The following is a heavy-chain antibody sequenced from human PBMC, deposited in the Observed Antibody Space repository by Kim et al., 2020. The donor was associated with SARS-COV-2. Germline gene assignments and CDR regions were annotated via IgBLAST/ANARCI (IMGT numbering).Heavy chain of an antibody. CDR2: LSANSGGT. CDR3: ARSSLLDFDY. D-gene: IGHD3-10*01. J-gene: IGHJ4*02. V-gene: IGHV1-2*06. Sequence: ASVKVSCKASGYTFTGYHMHWVRQAPGQGLEWMGRLSANSGGTNYAQKFQGRVTMTRDTSITTVYLELTRLRFDDTAVYYCARSSLLDFDYWGQGTLVTV. CDR1: GYTFTGYH.